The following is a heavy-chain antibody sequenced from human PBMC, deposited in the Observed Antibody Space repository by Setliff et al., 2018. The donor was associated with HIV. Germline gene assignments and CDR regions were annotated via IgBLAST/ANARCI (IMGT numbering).Heavy chain of an antibody. V-gene: IGHV4-4*02. J-gene: IGHJ3*02. CDR3: ARASEGYTYGYGFDI. CDR1: GGSISSSNW. D-gene: IGHD5-18*01. Sequence: PSETLSLTCAVSGGSISSSNWWSWVRQPPGKGLEWIGEIYHSGSTNYNPSLKSRVTISIDKSKTQFSLKVNSVTAADTAVYYCARASEGYTYGYGFDIWGQGTMVTVSS. CDR2: IYHSGST.